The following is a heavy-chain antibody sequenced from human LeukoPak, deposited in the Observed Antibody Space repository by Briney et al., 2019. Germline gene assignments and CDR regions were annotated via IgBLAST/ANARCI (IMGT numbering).Heavy chain of an antibody. V-gene: IGHV3-11*04. J-gene: IGHJ6*03. CDR2: ISSSGSTI. CDR3: ARGAVVITYDYYYYMDV. Sequence: GGSLRLSCAASGFTFSDYYMSWIRQAPGKGLEWLSYISSSGSTIYYADSVKGRFTISRDNAKNSLYLQMNSLRAEDTAVYYCARGAVVITYDYYYYMDVWGKGTTVTVSS. D-gene: IGHD3-22*01. CDR1: GFTFSDYY.